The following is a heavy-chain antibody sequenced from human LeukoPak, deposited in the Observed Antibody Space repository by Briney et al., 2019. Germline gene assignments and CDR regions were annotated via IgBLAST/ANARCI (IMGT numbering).Heavy chain of an antibody. D-gene: IGHD3-10*01. J-gene: IGHJ6*03. Sequence: GGSLRLSCAASGFTFSRHGMHWVRQAPGKGLEWVAVISYDGSNKHYADSVKGRFTISRDNSKNTLYLQMNSLKGDDTAVYYCAKDSAFYYIDVWGKGTTVIISS. V-gene: IGHV3-30*18. CDR1: GFTFSRHG. CDR2: ISYDGSNK. CDR3: AKDSAFYYIDV.